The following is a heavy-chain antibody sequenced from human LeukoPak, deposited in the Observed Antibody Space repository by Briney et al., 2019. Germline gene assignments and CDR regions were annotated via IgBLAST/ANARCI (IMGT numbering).Heavy chain of an antibody. J-gene: IGHJ4*02. CDR3: ARGLRYSYGYYFDY. V-gene: IGHV3-33*01. CDR1: GFTFSSYG. Sequence: PGRSLRLSCAASGFTFSSYGMHWVRQAPGKGLEWVAVIWYNGSNKYYADSVKGRFTISRDNSKNTLYLQMNSLRAEDTAVYYCARGLRYSYGYYFDYWGQGTLVTVSS. D-gene: IGHD5-18*01. CDR2: IWYNGSNK.